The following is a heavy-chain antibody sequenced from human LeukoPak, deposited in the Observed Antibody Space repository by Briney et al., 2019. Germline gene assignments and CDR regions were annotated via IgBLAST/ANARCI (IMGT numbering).Heavy chain of an antibody. J-gene: IGHJ5*02. V-gene: IGHV1-69*13. CDR1: GGTFSSYA. Sequence: ASVKVSCTASGGTFSSYAISWVRQAPGQGLEWMGGIIPIFGTANYAQKFQGRVTITADESTSTAYMELSSLRSEDTAVYYCARDWGLIGTTDWGGHENWFDPWGQGTLVTVSS. CDR2: IIPIFGTA. D-gene: IGHD1-7*01. CDR3: ARDWGLIGTTDWGGHENWFDP.